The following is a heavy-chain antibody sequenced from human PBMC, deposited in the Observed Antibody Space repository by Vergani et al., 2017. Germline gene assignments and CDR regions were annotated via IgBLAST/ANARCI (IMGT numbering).Heavy chain of an antibody. V-gene: IGHV3-23*01. CDR1: GFTFSSYA. CDR3: AKVPTYYYDSSGXFDY. D-gene: IGHD3-22*01. Sequence: EVQLLESGGGLVQPGGSLRLSCAASGFTFSSYAMSWVRQAPGKGLEWDSAISGSGGSTYYADSVKGRFTISRDNSKNTLYLQMNSLRAEDTAVYYCAKVPTYYYDSSGXFDYWGQGTLVTVSS. J-gene: IGHJ4*02. CDR2: ISGSGGST.